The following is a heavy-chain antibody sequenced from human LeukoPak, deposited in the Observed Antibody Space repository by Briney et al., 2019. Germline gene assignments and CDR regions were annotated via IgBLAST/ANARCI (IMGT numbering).Heavy chain of an antibody. D-gene: IGHD3-10*01. J-gene: IGHJ4*02. CDR3: ARGGYGSSTYYNNFDF. CDR2: IYIGGST. CDR1: GFTVSSAY. V-gene: IGHV3-53*01. Sequence: GGSLRLSCAASGFTVSSAYMTWVRQASGKGLEWVSVIYIGGSTYYADSMKGRFTISRDNSRNTLYLQMNSLRTEDTAVYYCARGGYGSSTYYNNFDFWGQGTLVTVSS.